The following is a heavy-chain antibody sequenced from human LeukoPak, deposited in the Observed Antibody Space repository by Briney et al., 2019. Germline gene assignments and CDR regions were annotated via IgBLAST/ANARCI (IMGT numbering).Heavy chain of an antibody. CDR3: RREPRGVLSRKLGGLFASYHTYYYMDV. V-gene: IGHV1-46*01. CDR1: GYTFTTYY. Sequence: ASVKVSCKASGYTFTTYYIHWVRQAPGQGLEWMGMINPSDGATTYAQKFQGRGTMTRDMSTTTVYMDVRTLRSEDTAVYFCRREPRGVLSRKLGGLFASYHTYYYMDVWGRGTTVTVSS. D-gene: IGHD3-16*01. J-gene: IGHJ6*03. CDR2: INPSDGAT.